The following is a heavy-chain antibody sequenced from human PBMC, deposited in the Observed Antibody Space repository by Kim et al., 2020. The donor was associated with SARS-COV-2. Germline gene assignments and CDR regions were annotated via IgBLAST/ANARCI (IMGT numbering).Heavy chain of an antibody. Sequence: GGSLRLSCAASGFTFSSYGMHWVRQAPGKGLEWVAVIWYDGSNKYYADSVKGRFTISRDNSKNTLYLQMNSLRAEDTAVYYCARDLNPLAYYIGAFDIWGQGTMVTVSS. J-gene: IGHJ3*02. CDR1: GFTFSSYG. CDR2: IWYDGSNK. CDR3: ARDLNPLAYYIGAFDI. D-gene: IGHD3-22*01. V-gene: IGHV3-33*01.